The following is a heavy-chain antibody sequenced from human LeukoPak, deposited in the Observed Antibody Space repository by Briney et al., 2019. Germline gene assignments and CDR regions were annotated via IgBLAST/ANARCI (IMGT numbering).Heavy chain of an antibody. CDR3: ARGMAVAATPNWFDP. J-gene: IGHJ5*02. CDR1: GGSFSGYY. CDR2: INHSGST. V-gene: IGHV4-34*01. Sequence: SETLSLTCAVSGGSFSGYYWSWIRQPPGKGLEGIGEINHSGSTNYNPSLKSRVTISVDTSKNQFSLKLSSVTAADTAVYYCARGMAVAATPNWFDPWGQGTLVTVSS. D-gene: IGHD2-15*01.